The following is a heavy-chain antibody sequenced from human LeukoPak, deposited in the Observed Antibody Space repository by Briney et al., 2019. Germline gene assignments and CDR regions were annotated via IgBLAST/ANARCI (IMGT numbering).Heavy chain of an antibody. V-gene: IGHV3-30*04. D-gene: IGHD1-26*01. CDR1: GFTFSSYA. Sequence: GGSLRLSCAASGFTFSSYAIHWVRQAPGKGLEWVAVISYDGSNKYYADSVKGRFTISRDNSKNTLYLQMNTLRAEDTAVYYCARTPLRGATKVFDYWGQGTLVTVSS. CDR3: ARTPLRGATKVFDY. CDR2: ISYDGSNK. J-gene: IGHJ4*02.